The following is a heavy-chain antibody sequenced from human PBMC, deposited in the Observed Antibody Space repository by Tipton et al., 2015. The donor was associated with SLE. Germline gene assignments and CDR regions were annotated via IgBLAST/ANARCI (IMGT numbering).Heavy chain of an antibody. Sequence: SLRLSCAASGFTFSSYAMHWVRQAPGKGLEWVAVISYDGSNKYYADSVKGRFTISRDNAKNSLYLQMNSLRAEDTAVYYCGRDRIAAAGTPLDFDYWGQGTLVTVSS. J-gene: IGHJ4*02. CDR3: GRDRIAAAGTPLDFDY. V-gene: IGHV3-30-3*01. CDR1: GFTFSSYA. CDR2: ISYDGSNK. D-gene: IGHD6-13*01.